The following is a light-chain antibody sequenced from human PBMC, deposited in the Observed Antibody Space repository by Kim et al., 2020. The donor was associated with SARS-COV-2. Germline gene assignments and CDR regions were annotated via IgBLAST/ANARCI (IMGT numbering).Light chain of an antibody. Sequence: SLSPGERATPSCRASQSISNNHVAWYQQKPGQAPRLLLSGVSRRATDLPDRFSGSGSGTDFTLSISGLEPDDFAVYYCQQYDSSPLTFGGGTKVDIK. CDR1: QSISNNH. V-gene: IGKV3-20*01. J-gene: IGKJ4*01. CDR3: QQYDSSPLT. CDR2: GVS.